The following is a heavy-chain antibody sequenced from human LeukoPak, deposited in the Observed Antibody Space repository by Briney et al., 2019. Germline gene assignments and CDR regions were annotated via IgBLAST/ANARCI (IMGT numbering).Heavy chain of an antibody. V-gene: IGHV4-34*01. D-gene: IGHD2-15*01. J-gene: IGHJ4*02. CDR3: ARRGTVVVAATIDY. Sequence: PSETLSLTCAVSGGSFSGYYWSWIRQPPGKGLEWIGEINHSGSTNYNPSLKSRVTISVDTSKNQFSLKLSSVTAADTAVYYCARRGTVVVAATIDYWGQGTLVTVSS. CDR1: GGSFSGYY. CDR2: INHSGST.